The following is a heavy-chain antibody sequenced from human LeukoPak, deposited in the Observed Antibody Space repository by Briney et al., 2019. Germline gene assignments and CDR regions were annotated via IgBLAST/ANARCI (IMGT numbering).Heavy chain of an antibody. Sequence: SETLSLTCAVSGGSIENNHWAWIRLPAGKGLEWIGRLHVSGNTNFNPSLKSRVTISVDTSKNQFSLKMASMTAADTAVYFCARDPLRSSFDSWGQGILVTVAP. V-gene: IGHV4-4*07. J-gene: IGHJ4*02. CDR1: GGSIENNH. CDR3: ARDPLRSSFDS. CDR2: LHVSGNT. D-gene: IGHD1-26*01.